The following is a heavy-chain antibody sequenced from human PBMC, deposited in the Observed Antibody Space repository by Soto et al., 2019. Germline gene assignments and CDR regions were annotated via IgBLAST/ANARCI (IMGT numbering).Heavy chain of an antibody. Sequence: GGSLRLSCAASGFSLSIYEMNWVRQAPGKGPEWLAYVSTSGSLKNYADSVKGRFTISRDNTKNAVYLQMNSLRAEDTAVYYCVRSVPDSWYYFDFLGQGTLVTVSS. CDR2: VSTSGSLK. D-gene: IGHD2-2*01. CDR3: VRSVPDSWYYFDF. CDR1: GFSLSIYE. J-gene: IGHJ4*02. V-gene: IGHV3-48*03.